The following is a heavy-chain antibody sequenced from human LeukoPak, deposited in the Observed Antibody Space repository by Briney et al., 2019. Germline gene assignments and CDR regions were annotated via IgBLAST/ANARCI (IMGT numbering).Heavy chain of an antibody. Sequence: ASVKVSCKASGYTFTSYGINWVRQATGQGLEWMGWMNPNSGNTGYAQKFQGRVTITRNTSISTAYMELSSLRSEDTAVYYCARQEGAAGLDYWGQGTLVTVSS. CDR3: ARQEGAAGLDY. CDR2: MNPNSGNT. J-gene: IGHJ4*02. CDR1: GYTFTSYG. V-gene: IGHV1-8*03. D-gene: IGHD6-13*01.